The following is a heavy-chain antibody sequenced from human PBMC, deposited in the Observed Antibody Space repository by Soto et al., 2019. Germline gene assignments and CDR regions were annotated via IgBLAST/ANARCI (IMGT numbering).Heavy chain of an antibody. V-gene: IGHV4-39*01. D-gene: IGHD2-8*01. J-gene: IGHJ4*02. Sequence: PSETLSLTCTVSGGSISSSSYYWGWIRQPPGKGLEWIGSIYYSGSTYYNPSLKSRVTISADTSKNQLSLRLTSVTAADTAVYYCARSHYTYGLLIDYWGPGTLVTVSS. CDR3: ARSHYTYGLLIDY. CDR2: IYYSGST. CDR1: GGSISSSSYY.